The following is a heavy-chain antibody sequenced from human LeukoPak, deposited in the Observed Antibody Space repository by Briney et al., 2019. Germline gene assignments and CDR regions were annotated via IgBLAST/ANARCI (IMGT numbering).Heavy chain of an antibody. CDR1: GASTSDDY. CDR2: IHHTGSF. J-gene: IGHJ4*02. CDR3: TRGHWALDC. D-gene: IGHD3-16*01. Sequence: SETLSLTCTSFGASTSDDYWSWVRQPPGKGLEWIGYIHHTGSFDYNPSLNSRATISLDTSKNQFSLKLTSVTAADTAVYYCTRGHWALDCWGQGPLVTVSS. V-gene: IGHV4-59*01.